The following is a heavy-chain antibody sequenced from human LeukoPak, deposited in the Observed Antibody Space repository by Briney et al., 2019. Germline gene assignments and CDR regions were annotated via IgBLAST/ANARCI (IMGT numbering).Heavy chain of an antibody. CDR3: AKGKFGDPLNY. CDR1: GFTVSGNY. J-gene: IGHJ4*02. Sequence: PGGSLRLSCTASGFTVSGNYMNWVRQAPGKGLEWVSVIYTDGNIYYLDSVRGRFTISKDNSKNTVDLLMNSVRAEDTALYFCAKGKFGDPLNYWGQGTLVTVSS. CDR2: IYTDGNI. D-gene: IGHD3-10*01. V-gene: IGHV3-53*01.